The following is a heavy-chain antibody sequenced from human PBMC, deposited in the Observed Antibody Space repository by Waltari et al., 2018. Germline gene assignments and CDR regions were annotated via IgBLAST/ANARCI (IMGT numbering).Heavy chain of an antibody. Sequence: VQLVESGGGVVQPGRSLRLSCAASGFTVSSNYMSWVGRAPGKGLEWVSVIYSGGSTYYADSVKGRFTISRDNSKNTLYLQMNSLRAEDTAVYYCARAAVAGTSDWFDPWGQGTLVTVSS. J-gene: IGHJ5*02. V-gene: IGHV3-66*01. D-gene: IGHD6-19*01. CDR3: ARAAVAGTSDWFDP. CDR2: IYSGGST. CDR1: GFTVSSNY.